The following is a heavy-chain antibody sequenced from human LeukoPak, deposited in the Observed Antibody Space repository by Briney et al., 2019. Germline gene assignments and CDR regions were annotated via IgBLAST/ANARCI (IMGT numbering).Heavy chain of an antibody. V-gene: IGHV3-23*01. CDR1: GFTFSTYA. Sequence: PGGSLRLSCAASGFTFSTYAVNWVRQAPGKGLEWVSTISGSGDSTYYADSVKGRFTISRDNSKDTLYLQMNSLRAEDTAVYYCARAGVGPRDAFDIWGQGTMVTVSS. CDR2: ISGSGDST. CDR3: ARAGVGPRDAFDI. D-gene: IGHD3-10*01. J-gene: IGHJ3*02.